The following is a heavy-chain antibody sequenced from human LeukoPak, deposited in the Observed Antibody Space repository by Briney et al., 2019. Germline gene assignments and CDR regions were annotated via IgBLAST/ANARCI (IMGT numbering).Heavy chain of an antibody. V-gene: IGHV3-23*01. CDR3: ARLEYDSSG. D-gene: IGHD3-22*01. CDR1: GFTFSSYA. J-gene: IGHJ4*02. Sequence: GGSLRLSCAASGFTFSSYAMSWVRQAPGKGLEWVSAFSGSGGDTYYADSVKGRFTISRDNAKNSLYLQMNSLRAEDTAVYYCARLEYDSSGWGQGTLVTVSS. CDR2: FSGSGGDT.